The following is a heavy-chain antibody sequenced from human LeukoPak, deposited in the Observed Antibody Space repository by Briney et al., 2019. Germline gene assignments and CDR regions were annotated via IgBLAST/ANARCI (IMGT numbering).Heavy chain of an antibody. D-gene: IGHD6-19*01. CDR3: VKSLTTSGWDFYY. J-gene: IGHJ4*02. V-gene: IGHV3-23*01. CDR1: GLSFNSYT. CDR2: ITGSGGST. Sequence: PGGSLRLSCAASGLSFNSYTMNWVRQAPGQGLEWISAITGSGGSTSYADSVKGRFTISRDNSKNILYLQMNDLRDEDTAVYHCVKSLTTSGWDFYYWGQGTLVTVSS.